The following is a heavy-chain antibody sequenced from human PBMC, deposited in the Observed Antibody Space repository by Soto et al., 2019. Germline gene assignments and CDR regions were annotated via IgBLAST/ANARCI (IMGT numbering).Heavy chain of an antibody. CDR1: GDTIGSYY. CDR2: IYFTGST. D-gene: IGHD2-2*02. Sequence: QVQLQESGPGLVKPSETLSLTCTVSGDTIGSYYWSWIRQPPGKGLEWIGYIYFTGSTNYNPSLKSRVTRSVDTSKNQFSLKLSSVTAADTAVYYCARGSCSCASCYTGDYWGQGTLVTVSS. CDR3: ARGSCSCASCYTGDY. V-gene: IGHV4-59*01. J-gene: IGHJ4*02.